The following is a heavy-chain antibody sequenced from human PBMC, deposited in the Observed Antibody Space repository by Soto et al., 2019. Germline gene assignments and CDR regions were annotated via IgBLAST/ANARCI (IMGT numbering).Heavy chain of an antibody. D-gene: IGHD2-15*01. V-gene: IGHV1-46*01. CDR3: ARDGCSGGSCQYYFDY. Sequence: QVQLVQSGAEVKKPGASVKVSCKASGYTFTSYYMHWVRQAPGQGLEWMGIINPSGGSASYAQKFQGRVTMTRDTSTSTVYMELSSLRSEYTAVYYCARDGCSGGSCQYYFDYWGQGTLVTVSS. CDR1: GYTFTSYY. CDR2: INPSGGSA. J-gene: IGHJ4*02.